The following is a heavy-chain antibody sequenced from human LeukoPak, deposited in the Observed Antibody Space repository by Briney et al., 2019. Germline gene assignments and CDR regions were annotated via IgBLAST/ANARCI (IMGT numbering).Heavy chain of an antibody. CDR3: ARGRNWGDPFDY. J-gene: IGHJ4*02. CDR2: MNPNSGNT. D-gene: IGHD7-27*01. Sequence: GASVKVSCKASGYTFISYGISWVRQAPGQGLEWMGWMNPNSGNTGYAQKFQGRVTMTRNTSISTAYMELSSLRSEDTAVYYCARGRNWGDPFDYWGQGTLVTVSS. V-gene: IGHV1-8*01. CDR1: GYTFISYG.